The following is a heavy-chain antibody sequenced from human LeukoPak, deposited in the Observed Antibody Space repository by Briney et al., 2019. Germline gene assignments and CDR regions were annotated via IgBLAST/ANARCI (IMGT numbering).Heavy chain of an antibody. Sequence: PGGSLRLSCAACGFTFSDYYMSWIRQAPGKGLEWVSYISSSGSTIYYADSVKGRFTISRDNAKNPLYLQMNSLRAEDTAVYYCARDLNYVSSVAEYWGQGTLVTVSS. CDR1: GFTFSDYY. J-gene: IGHJ4*02. V-gene: IGHV3-11*01. CDR3: ARDLNYVSSVAEY. D-gene: IGHD3-22*01. CDR2: ISSSGSTI.